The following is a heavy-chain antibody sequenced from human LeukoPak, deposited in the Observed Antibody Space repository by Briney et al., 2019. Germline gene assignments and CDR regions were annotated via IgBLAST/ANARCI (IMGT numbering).Heavy chain of an antibody. CDR3: ARDQGKRDDYGDYYYGMDV. J-gene: IGHJ6*02. Sequence: GGSLRLSCAASGFTFSSYAMSWVRRAPGKGLEWVSAISGSGGSTYYADSVKGRFTISRDNSKNTLYLQMNSLRAEDTAVYYCARDQGKRDDYGDYYYGMDVWGQGTTVTVSS. V-gene: IGHV3-23*01. CDR2: ISGSGGST. D-gene: IGHD4-17*01. CDR1: GFTFSSYA.